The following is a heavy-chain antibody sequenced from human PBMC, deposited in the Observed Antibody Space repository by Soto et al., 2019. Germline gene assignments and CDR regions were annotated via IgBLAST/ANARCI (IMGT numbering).Heavy chain of an antibody. CDR2: ISSDGSEK. J-gene: IGHJ4*02. Sequence: QVQLVESGGGVVQPGRSLRLSCAASGFTFSSCGMHWVRQAPGKGLEWVAIISSDGSEKHYADSVKGRFTISRDNYKKTLYLQMRSMRAEETAVYYWAKAKLQFWLVGGDYWGQGSLVTVSS. D-gene: IGHD5-18*01. CDR3: AKAKLQFWLVGGDY. CDR1: GFTFSSCG. V-gene: IGHV3-30*18.